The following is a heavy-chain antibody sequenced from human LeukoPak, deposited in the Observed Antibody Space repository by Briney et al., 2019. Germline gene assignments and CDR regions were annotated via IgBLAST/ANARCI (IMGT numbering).Heavy chain of an antibody. CDR1: GVSISSYY. Sequence: SETLSLTCTVSGVSISSYYWSWIRQPPGKGLEWIGYIYYSGSTNYNPSLKSRVTISVDTSKNQFSLKLSSVTAADTAVYYCARLELPLYDAFDIWGQGTMVTVSS. CDR3: ARLELPLYDAFDI. J-gene: IGHJ3*02. V-gene: IGHV4-59*08. D-gene: IGHD1-7*01. CDR2: IYYSGST.